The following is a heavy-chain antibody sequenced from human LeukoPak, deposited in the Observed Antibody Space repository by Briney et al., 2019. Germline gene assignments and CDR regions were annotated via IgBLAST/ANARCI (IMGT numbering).Heavy chain of an antibody. Sequence: TGVSLRLSCAASGFTFSSYAMSWVRQAPGKGLEWVSAISGSGGSTYYADSVKGRFTISRDNSKNTLYLQMNSLRAEDTAVYYCATMNRGGGGYPPDAFDIWGQGTMVTVSS. CDR1: GFTFSSYA. J-gene: IGHJ3*02. CDR2: ISGSGGST. CDR3: ATMNRGGGGYPPDAFDI. D-gene: IGHD2-21*01. V-gene: IGHV3-23*01.